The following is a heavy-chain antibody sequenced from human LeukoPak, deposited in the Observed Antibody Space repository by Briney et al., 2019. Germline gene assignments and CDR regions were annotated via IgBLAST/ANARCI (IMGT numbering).Heavy chain of an antibody. V-gene: IGHV4-61*01. CDR3: ARVRLSGTYLDAFDI. CDR1: GGSVNSGSSY. J-gene: IGHJ3*02. CDR2: IYYSGST. D-gene: IGHD1-26*01. Sequence: SETLSLTCTVSGGSVNSGSSYWTWIRQPPGKGLEWIGYIYYSGSTNYNPSLKSRVTISVDTSKNQFSLKLNSITTADTAVYYCARVRLSGTYLDAFDIWGQGTMSPSLQ.